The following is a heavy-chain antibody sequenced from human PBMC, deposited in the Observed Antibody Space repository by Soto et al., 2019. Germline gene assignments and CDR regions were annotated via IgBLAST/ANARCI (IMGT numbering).Heavy chain of an antibody. CDR3: ARVPLGSYSYYFDY. Sequence: ASVKVSCKASGYTFTSYGISWVRQAPGQGLEWMGWISAYNGNTNYAQKLQGRVTMTTDTSTSTAYMELRSLRSDDTAVYYCARVPLGSYSYYFDYWGQGTLVTVSS. CDR2: ISAYNGNT. J-gene: IGHJ4*02. D-gene: IGHD1-26*01. CDR1: GYTFTSYG. V-gene: IGHV1-18*01.